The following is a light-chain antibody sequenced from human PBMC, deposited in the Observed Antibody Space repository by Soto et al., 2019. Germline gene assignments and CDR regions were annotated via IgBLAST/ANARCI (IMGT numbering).Light chain of an antibody. CDR3: HQYYSYSPLT. J-gene: IGKJ4*01. V-gene: IGKV1-8*01. CDR1: QGISSY. Sequence: AIRMTQSPSSLSASTGDRVTITCRASQGISSYLAWYQQKPGKAPKLLIYAASTLQSGVPSSFSGSGSGTDFTLTLSCRQSEDFATYYCHQYYSYSPLTFGGGTKVEI. CDR2: AAS.